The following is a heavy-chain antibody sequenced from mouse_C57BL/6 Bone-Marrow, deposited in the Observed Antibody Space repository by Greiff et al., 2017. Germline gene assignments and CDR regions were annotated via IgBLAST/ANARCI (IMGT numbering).Heavy chain of an antibody. CDR3: TRRGTTGVATDWFAY. J-gene: IGHJ3*01. Sequence: VQLQQSGAELVRPGASVTLSCKASGYTFTDYEMHWVKQTPVHGLEWIGAIDPETGGTAYNQKFKGKAILTADKSSSTAYMELRSLTSEDSAVYYCTRRGTTGVATDWFAYWGQETLVTVSA. V-gene: IGHV1-15*01. CDR2: IDPETGGT. CDR1: GYTFTDYE. D-gene: IGHD1-1*01.